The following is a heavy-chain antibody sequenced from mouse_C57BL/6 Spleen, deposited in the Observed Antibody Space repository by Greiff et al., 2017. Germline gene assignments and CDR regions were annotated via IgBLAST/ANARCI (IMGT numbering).Heavy chain of an antibody. D-gene: IGHD3-2*02. CDR1: GYTFTDYY. CDR3: ARPDSSGYPAFAY. V-gene: IGHV1-26*01. CDR2: INPNNGGT. J-gene: IGHJ3*01. Sequence: VQLQQSGPELVKPGASVKISCKASGYTFTDYYMNWVKQSHGKSLEWIGDINPNNGGTSYNQKFKGKATLTVDKSSSTAYMELRSLTSEDSAVYYCARPDSSGYPAFAYWGQGTLVTVSA.